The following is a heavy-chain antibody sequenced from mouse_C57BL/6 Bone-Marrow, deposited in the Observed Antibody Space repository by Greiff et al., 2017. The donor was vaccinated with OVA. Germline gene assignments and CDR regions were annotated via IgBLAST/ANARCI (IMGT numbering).Heavy chain of an antibody. CDR2: ISSGGDYI. V-gene: IGHV5-9-1*02. CDR1: GFTFSSYA. CDR3: TRLFLLRHWYFDV. Sequence: EVKLVESGEGLVKPGGSLKLSCAASGFTFSSYAMSWVRQTPEKRLEWVAYISSGGDYIYYADTVKGRFTISRDNARNTLYLQMSSLKSEDTAMYYCTRLFLLRHWYFDVWGTGTTVTVSS. J-gene: IGHJ1*03. D-gene: IGHD1-1*01.